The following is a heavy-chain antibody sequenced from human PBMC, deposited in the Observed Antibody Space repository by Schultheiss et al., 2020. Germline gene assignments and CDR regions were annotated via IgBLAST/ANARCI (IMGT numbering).Heavy chain of an antibody. J-gene: IGHJ6*02. CDR2: IDWDDDK. CDR3: ARERIVVVPAALGLYYYYYGMDV. CDR1: GFSLSTSGVG. Sequence: SGPTLVKPTQTLTLTCTFSGFSLSTSGVGVGWIRQPPGKALEWLALIDWDDDKYYSTSLKTRLTISKDTSKNQVVLTMTNMDPVDTATYYCARERIVVVPAALGLYYYYYGMDVWGQGTTVTVSS. D-gene: IGHD2-2*01. V-gene: IGHV2-70*01.